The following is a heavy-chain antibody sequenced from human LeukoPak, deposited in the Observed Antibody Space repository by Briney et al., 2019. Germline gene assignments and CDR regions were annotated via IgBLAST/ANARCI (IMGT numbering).Heavy chain of an antibody. CDR1: GASIRSYY. J-gene: IGHJ4*02. Sequence: SETLSLTCTVSGASIRSYYWNWLRQPPGKGLVWIGYINYSGSTNFNPSLKSRATISMDTSKHHFSLKLSSVTAADTAVYYCARDTRSYDSSGYYFFDFWGQGTLVTVSS. CDR2: INYSGST. CDR3: ARDTRSYDSSGYYFFDF. D-gene: IGHD3-22*01. V-gene: IGHV4-59*01.